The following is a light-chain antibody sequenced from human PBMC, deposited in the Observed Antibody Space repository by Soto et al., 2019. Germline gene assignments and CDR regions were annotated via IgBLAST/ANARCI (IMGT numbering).Light chain of an antibody. CDR3: CSFAGSSTWV. V-gene: IGLV2-11*01. CDR2: DVS. Sequence: QSALTQPRSVSGSPGQSVTISCTGTSSDVGGYNYVSWYQQHPGKAPQLMIYDVSKRPSGVPDRFSGSKSGNTASLTISGLQADDESDYYCCSFAGSSTWVFGGGTKLTVL. J-gene: IGLJ3*02. CDR1: SSDVGGYNY.